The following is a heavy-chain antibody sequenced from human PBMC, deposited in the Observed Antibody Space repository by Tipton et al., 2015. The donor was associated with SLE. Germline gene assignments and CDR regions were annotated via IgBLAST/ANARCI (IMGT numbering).Heavy chain of an antibody. D-gene: IGHD3-3*02. J-gene: IGHJ4*02. CDR1: GFIVSSNY. CDR3: ARHFSVGFDY. Sequence: SLRLSCAASGFIVSSNYMNWVRQAPGEGLEWVSVIYNGGTTYYADSVKGRFTISRDNSKNTLYLQMNSLRAEDTAVYYCARHFSVGFDYWGQGTLVTVSS. V-gene: IGHV3-53*05. CDR2: IYNGGTT.